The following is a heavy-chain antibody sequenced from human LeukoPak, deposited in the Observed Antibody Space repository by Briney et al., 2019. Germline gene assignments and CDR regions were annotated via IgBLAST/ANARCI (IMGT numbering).Heavy chain of an antibody. V-gene: IGHV4-61*02. CDR3: ARSRNEYSSSRGYFDY. CDR1: GGSISSGSYY. Sequence: PSETLSLTCTVSGGSISSGSYYWSWIRQPAGKGLEWIGRIYTSGSTNYNPSLKSRVTISVDTSKNQFSLKLSSVTAADTAVYYCARSRNEYSSSRGYFDYWGQGTLVTVSS. CDR2: IYTSGST. D-gene: IGHD6-6*01. J-gene: IGHJ4*02.